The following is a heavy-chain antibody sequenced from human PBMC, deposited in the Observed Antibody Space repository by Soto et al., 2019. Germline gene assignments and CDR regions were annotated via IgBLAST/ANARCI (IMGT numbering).Heavy chain of an antibody. Sequence: EVQLVESGGGLVQPGGSLRLSCVASGVTFTKAWLSWVRQAPGKGLEWVGRIKSKSEGGTTNYAAPVKGRFTVSRDDSKSTVYLKSSSLRIEDAGVYYCTTEEGSGKGYYCGMDVWGQGTTVTVSS. D-gene: IGHD3-10*01. CDR2: IKSKSEGGTT. V-gene: IGHV3-15*01. CDR1: GVTFTKAW. J-gene: IGHJ6*02. CDR3: TTEEGSGKGYYCGMDV.